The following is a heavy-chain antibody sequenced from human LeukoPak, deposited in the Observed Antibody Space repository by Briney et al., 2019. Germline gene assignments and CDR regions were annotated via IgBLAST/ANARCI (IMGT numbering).Heavy chain of an antibody. D-gene: IGHD3-22*01. V-gene: IGHV3-23*01. CDR2: IGGSGDST. CDR1: GFTFSSYA. J-gene: IGHJ4*02. Sequence: GGSLRLSCAASGFTFSSYAMSWVRQAPGKGLEWVSAIGGSGDSTYYADSVKGRFTIPRDNSKNTLYLQMNSLRAEDTAVYYCARRGDSSGYYGGPFAYWGQGTLVTVSS. CDR3: ARRGDSSGYYGGPFAY.